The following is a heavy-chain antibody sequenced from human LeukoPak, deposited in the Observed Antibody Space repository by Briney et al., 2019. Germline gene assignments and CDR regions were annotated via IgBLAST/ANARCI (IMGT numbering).Heavy chain of an antibody. CDR3: ARVVVAKDWFYGMDV. D-gene: IGHD2-15*01. V-gene: IGHV3-21*01. CDR2: ISSSSSYI. CDR1: GFTFSSYS. J-gene: IGHJ6*02. Sequence: GGSLRLSCTASGFTFSSYSMTWVRQAPGKGLGWVSSISSSSSYIYYADSVKGRFTISRDNAKNSLYLQMNSLRAEDTAVYYCARVVVAKDWFYGMDVWGQGTTVTVSS.